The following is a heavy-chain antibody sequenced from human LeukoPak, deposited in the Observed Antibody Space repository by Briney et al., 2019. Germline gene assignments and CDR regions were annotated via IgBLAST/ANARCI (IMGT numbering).Heavy chain of an antibody. J-gene: IGHJ6*03. Sequence: SVKVSCKASGYTFTSYAISWVRQAPGQGLEWMGGIIPIFGTANYAQKFQGRVTITTDESTSTAYMELSSLRSEDTAVYYCARGLVPAAIRYGPYYYMDVWGKGTTVTVSS. D-gene: IGHD2-2*01. CDR1: GYTFTSYA. CDR3: ARGLVPAAIRYGPYYYMDV. V-gene: IGHV1-69*05. CDR2: IIPIFGTA.